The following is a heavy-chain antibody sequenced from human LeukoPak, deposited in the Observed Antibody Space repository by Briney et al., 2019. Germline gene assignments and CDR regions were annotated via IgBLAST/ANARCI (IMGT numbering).Heavy chain of an antibody. J-gene: IGHJ6*02. V-gene: IGHV4-34*01. D-gene: IGHD5-12*01. Sequence: SETLSLTCAVYGGSFSGYYWSWIRQPPGKGLEWIGEINHSGSTNYNPSLKSRVTISVDTSKNQFSLKLSSVTAADTAVYYCASSSGYDYYYYYGMDVWGQGTRSPSP. CDR1: GGSFSGYY. CDR3: ASSSGYDYYYYYGMDV. CDR2: INHSGST.